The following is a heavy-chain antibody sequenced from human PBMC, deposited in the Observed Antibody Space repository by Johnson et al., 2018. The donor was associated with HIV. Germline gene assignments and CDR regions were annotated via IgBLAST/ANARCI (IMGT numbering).Heavy chain of an antibody. CDR2: INWNGGNT. J-gene: IGHJ3*02. CDR3: ARMVDSSSWTPDAFDI. V-gene: IGHV3-20*04. Sequence: GLVQPGGSLRLSCVASRFTFDNYAMNWVRQVPGKGLEWVSGINWNGGNTDYADSVEGRFTISRDNSKNTLYLQMNSLRAEDTAVYYCARMVDSSSWTPDAFDIWGQGTMVTVSS. D-gene: IGHD6-13*01. CDR1: RFTFDNYA.